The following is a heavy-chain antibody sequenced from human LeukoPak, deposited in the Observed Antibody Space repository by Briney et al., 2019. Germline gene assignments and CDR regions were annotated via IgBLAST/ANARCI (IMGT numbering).Heavy chain of an antibody. CDR1: GYTFTGYY. J-gene: IGHJ4*02. D-gene: IGHD3-10*01. Sequence: GASVKVSCKASGYTFTGYYMHWVRQAPGQGLEWMGRIIPILGIANYAQKFQGRVTITADKSTSTAYMELSSLRSEDTAVYYCARGSMVRGASAHHDYWGQGTLVTVSS. CDR2: IIPILGIA. V-gene: IGHV1-69*04. CDR3: ARGSMVRGASAHHDY.